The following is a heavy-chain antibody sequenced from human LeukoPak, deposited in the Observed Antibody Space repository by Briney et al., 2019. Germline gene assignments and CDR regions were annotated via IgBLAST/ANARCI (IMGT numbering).Heavy chain of an antibody. J-gene: IGHJ3*02. CDR2: IIPIRGIA. CDR1: GGTFSSYT. V-gene: IGHV1-69*02. CDR3: ARRSSGLDAFDI. Sequence: ASVKVSCKASGGTFSSYTMSWVRQAPGQGLEWMGRIIPIRGIANYAQKLQGRVTITTDKSTSTAYMELSSLRSEDTAVYYCARRSSGLDAFDIWGQGTMVTVSS. D-gene: IGHD6-25*01.